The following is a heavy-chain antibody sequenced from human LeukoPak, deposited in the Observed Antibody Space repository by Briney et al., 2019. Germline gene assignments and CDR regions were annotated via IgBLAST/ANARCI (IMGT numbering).Heavy chain of an antibody. Sequence: GGSLRLSCAASGFTFDDYAMHWVRQAPGKGLEWVSGISWNSGSIGYADSVKGRFTISRDNAKNSLYLQMNSLRAEDTALYYCAKDIRITMTGHDAFDIWDQGTMVTVSS. CDR1: GFTFDDYA. V-gene: IGHV3-9*01. J-gene: IGHJ3*02. CDR2: ISWNSGSI. CDR3: AKDIRITMTGHDAFDI. D-gene: IGHD3-22*01.